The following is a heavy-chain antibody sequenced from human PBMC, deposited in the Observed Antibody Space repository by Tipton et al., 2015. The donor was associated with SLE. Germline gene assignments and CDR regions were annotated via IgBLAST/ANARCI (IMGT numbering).Heavy chain of an antibody. CDR1: GGSISSSNW. V-gene: IGHV4-4*02. J-gene: IGHJ6*02. D-gene: IGHD2-2*02. CDR2: IYHSGST. Sequence: TLSLTCAVSGGSISSSNWWSWVRQPPGKGLEWIGEIYHSGSTNYNPSLKSRVTISVDKSKNQFSLKLSSVTAADTAVYYCARDFGYCSSTSCYRSYGMDVWGQGTTVTVSS. CDR3: ARDFGYCSSTSCYRSYGMDV.